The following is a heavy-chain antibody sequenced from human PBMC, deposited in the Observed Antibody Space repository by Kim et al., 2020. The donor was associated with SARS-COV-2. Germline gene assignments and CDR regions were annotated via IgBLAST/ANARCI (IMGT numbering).Heavy chain of an antibody. CDR1: GGTFSSYA. CDR3: ARSEDTAMVRDAFDI. D-gene: IGHD5-18*01. Sequence: SVKVSCKASGGTFSSYAISWVRQAPGQGLEWMGRIIPILGIANYAQKFQGRVTITADKSTSTAYMELSSLRSEDTAVYYCARSEDTAMVRDAFDIWGQGTMGTVSS. J-gene: IGHJ3*02. V-gene: IGHV1-69*04. CDR2: IIPILGIA.